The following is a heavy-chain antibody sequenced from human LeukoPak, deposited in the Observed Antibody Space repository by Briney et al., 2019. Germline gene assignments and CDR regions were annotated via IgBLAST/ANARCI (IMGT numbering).Heavy chain of an antibody. V-gene: IGHV3-11*01. D-gene: IGHD2-15*01. J-gene: IGHJ6*03. Sequence: GSLRLPCAASGVPFNDYNMRWIRQAPGKGLGWVSSISRSGSTKYYADSVKGRFTIPRDNAKNSLFLQMNSLRAEHTAVYYCARVLRYCSGGNCYSGGLGYMDVWGKGTTVTISS. CDR2: ISRSGSTK. CDR1: GVPFNDYN. CDR3: ARVLRYCSGGNCYSGGLGYMDV.